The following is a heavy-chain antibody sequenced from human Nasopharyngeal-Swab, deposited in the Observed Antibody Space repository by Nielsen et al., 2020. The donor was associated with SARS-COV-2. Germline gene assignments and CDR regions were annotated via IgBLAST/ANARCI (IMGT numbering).Heavy chain of an antibody. CDR3: ASDGVARLFDY. CDR1: GFTFSSYS. J-gene: IGHJ4*02. D-gene: IGHD3-10*01. CDR2: ISSSSSYI. V-gene: IGHV3-21*01. Sequence: GESLKISCAASGFTFSSYSMNWVRQAPGKGLEWVSSISSSSSYIYYADSVKGRFTISRDNAKNSLYLQMNSLRAEDTAVYYCASDGVARLFDYWGQGTLVTVSS.